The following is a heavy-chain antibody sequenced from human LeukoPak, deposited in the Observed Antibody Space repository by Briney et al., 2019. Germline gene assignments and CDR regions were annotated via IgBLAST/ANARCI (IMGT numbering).Heavy chain of an antibody. Sequence: ASVKVSCKASGYTFTGYYMHWVRQAPGQGLEWMGWINPNSGGTNYAQKFQGRVTMTRDTSISTAYMELSRLRSEDTAVYYCARHSSSWYWRGYYFDYWGQGTLVTVSS. CDR3: ARHSSSWYWRGYYFDY. V-gene: IGHV1-2*02. CDR2: INPNSGGT. D-gene: IGHD6-13*01. J-gene: IGHJ4*02. CDR1: GYTFTGYY.